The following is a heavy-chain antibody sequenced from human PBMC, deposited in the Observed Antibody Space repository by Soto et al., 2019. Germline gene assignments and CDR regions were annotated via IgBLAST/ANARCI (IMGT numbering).Heavy chain of an antibody. CDR2: INHSGST. V-gene: IGHV4-34*01. CDR3: ARPRGNRNYWWFDY. D-gene: IGHD1-7*01. Sequence: SETLSLTCAVYGGSFSGYYWSWIRQPPGKGLEWIGEINHSGSTNYNPSLKSRVTISVETSKNQFSLKLSSVTAADTAVYYCARPRGNRNYWWFDYWGQGTLVTVSS. J-gene: IGHJ4*02. CDR1: GGSFSGYY.